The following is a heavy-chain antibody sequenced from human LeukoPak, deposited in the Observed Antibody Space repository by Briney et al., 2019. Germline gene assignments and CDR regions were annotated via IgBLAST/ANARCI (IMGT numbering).Heavy chain of an antibody. V-gene: IGHV3-7*01. CDR1: GFTFSTYW. D-gene: IGHD2-8*02. CDR2: IKEDGSER. Sequence: PGGSLRLSCAASGFTFSTYWMSWVRQAPGKGLEWVANIKEDGSERYYVDSVKGRFTISRDNARNPLYLQMNSLRAEDTAVYYCARDYWASDYWGQGTLVTVSS. J-gene: IGHJ4*02. CDR3: ARDYWASDY.